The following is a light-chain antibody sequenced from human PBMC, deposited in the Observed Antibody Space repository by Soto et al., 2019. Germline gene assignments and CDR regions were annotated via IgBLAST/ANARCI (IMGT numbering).Light chain of an antibody. CDR2: EVS. CDR1: SSDVGGYKL. V-gene: IGLV2-11*01. Sequence: QSALTQPRSVSGSPGQSVTISCTGTSSDVGGYKLVSWYQQHPGKAPKFMIYEVSKRPSGVPDRFSGSKSGNTAFLTISGLQAEDEADYYCCSYAGFYTSVFGTGTKVTVL. CDR3: CSYAGFYTSV. J-gene: IGLJ1*01.